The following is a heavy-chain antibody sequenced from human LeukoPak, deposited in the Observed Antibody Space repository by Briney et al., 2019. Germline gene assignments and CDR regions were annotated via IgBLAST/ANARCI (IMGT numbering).Heavy chain of an antibody. CDR3: ARDANFGELLYHTEDLFDF. CDR2: INPNSGAT. CDR1: GYTFTGYY. D-gene: IGHD3-10*01. V-gene: IGHV1-2*02. Sequence: ASVKVSCKASGYTFTGYYMHWVRQAPGQGLEWMGWINPNSGATNYAQNFQGRVTMTRDPSTSTAYMELSRLRYDDTAVYYCARDANFGELLYHTEDLFDFWGQGTPVTVSS. J-gene: IGHJ4*02.